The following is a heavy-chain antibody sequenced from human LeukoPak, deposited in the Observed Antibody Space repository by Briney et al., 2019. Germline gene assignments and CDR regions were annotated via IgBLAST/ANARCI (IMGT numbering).Heavy chain of an antibody. CDR2: ITGNSNYI. J-gene: IGHJ4*02. D-gene: IGHD3-10*01. Sequence: GGSLRLSCAASGFTFSIYSINWVRQAPGKGLEWVSFITGNSNYIYYADSVKGRFTISRDNAKNSLYLQMNSLRVEDTAVYYCARAQYGSGSYYGYWGQGTLVTVSS. CDR3: ARAQYGSGSYYGY. V-gene: IGHV3-21*01. CDR1: GFTFSIYS.